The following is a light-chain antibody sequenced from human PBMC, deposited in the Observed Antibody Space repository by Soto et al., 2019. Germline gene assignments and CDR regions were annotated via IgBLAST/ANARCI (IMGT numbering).Light chain of an antibody. CDR1: QSVSSN. Sequence: EIVMTQSPATLSVSPGERATLSFSASQSVSSNLAWYQQKPGQAPRLLIYGASTRATGIPDRFSGSGSGTDFTLTISRLEPEDFAVYYCQQYGSSPYTFGQGTKVDIK. J-gene: IGKJ2*01. CDR3: QQYGSSPYT. CDR2: GAS. V-gene: IGKV3-20*01.